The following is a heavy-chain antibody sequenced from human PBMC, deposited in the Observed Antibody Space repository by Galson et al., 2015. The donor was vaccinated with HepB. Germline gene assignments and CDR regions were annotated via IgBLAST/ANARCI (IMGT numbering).Heavy chain of an antibody. Sequence: CKASGYTFTSYYMHWVRQAPGQGLEWMGIINPSGGSTSYAQKFQGRVTMTRDTSTSTVYMELSSLRSEDTAVYYCARDLAPYYYGSGSYYTYGMDVWGQGTTVTVSS. V-gene: IGHV1-46*01. CDR1: GYTFTSYY. CDR3: ARDLAPYYYGSGSYYTYGMDV. CDR2: INPSGGST. J-gene: IGHJ6*02. D-gene: IGHD3-10*01.